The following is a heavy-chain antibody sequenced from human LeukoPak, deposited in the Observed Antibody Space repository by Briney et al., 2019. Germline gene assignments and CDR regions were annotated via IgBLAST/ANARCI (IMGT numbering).Heavy chain of an antibody. CDR1: GGTFSSYA. V-gene: IGHV1-69*05. CDR3: ASTQPAAILAFDI. Sequence: SVKVSCKASGGTFSSYAISWVRQAPGQGLEWMGGIIPIFGTANYAQKFQGRVTITTDESTSTAYMELSSLRSEDTAVYYCASTQPAAILAFDIWGQGTMVTVSS. CDR2: IIPIFGTA. J-gene: IGHJ3*02. D-gene: IGHD2-2*02.